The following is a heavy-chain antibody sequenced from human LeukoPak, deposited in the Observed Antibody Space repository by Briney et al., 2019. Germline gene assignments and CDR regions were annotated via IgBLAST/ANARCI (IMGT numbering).Heavy chain of an antibody. V-gene: IGHV6-1*01. CDR2: TYYRSKWYN. CDR1: GDSVSSISVA. J-gene: IGHJ6*02. CDR3: ALARSEYHYGMDV. Sequence: SQTLSLTCAISGDSVSSISVAWNWIRQSPSRGLEWLGRTYYRSKWYNEYAVSVKGRININPDPSKNQFSLQLNSVTPEDTAVYYCALARSEYHYGMDVWGQGATVTVSS.